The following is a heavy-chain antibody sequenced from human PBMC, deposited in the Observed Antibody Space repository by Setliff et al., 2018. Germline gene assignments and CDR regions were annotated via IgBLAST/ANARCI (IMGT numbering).Heavy chain of an antibody. CDR1: GFTFTSYA. V-gene: IGHV3-23*01. CDR2: ISGSGGST. CDR3: AKGGYSGSRYFDY. J-gene: IGHJ4*02. Sequence: GGSLRLSCAASGFTFTSYAMRWVRQAPGKGLEWVSSISGSGGSTYYADSVKGRFTISRDDSNNALYLQMNSLRAEDTAIYYCAKGGYSGSRYFDYWGQGTLVTVSS. D-gene: IGHD1-26*01.